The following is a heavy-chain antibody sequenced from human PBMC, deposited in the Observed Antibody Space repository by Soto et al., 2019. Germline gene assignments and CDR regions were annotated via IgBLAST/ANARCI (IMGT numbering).Heavy chain of an antibody. V-gene: IGHV1-69*13. CDR3: ARAGVGATIYYYYYGMDV. CDR1: GGTSRSDA. J-gene: IGHJ6*02. D-gene: IGHD1-26*01. Sequence: SVKVSWQAAGGTSRSDAISWVRQAHGQGLEWMGGIIPIFGTANYAQKFQGRVTITADESTSTAYMELSSLRSEDTAVYYCARAGVGATIYYYYYGMDVWGQGTTVTVSS. CDR2: IIPIFGTA.